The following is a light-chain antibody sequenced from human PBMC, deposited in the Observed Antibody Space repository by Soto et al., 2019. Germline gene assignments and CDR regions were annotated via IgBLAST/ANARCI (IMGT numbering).Light chain of an antibody. J-gene: IGLJ1*01. CDR3: SSYAGSNNFV. CDR1: SSDVCSYKY. V-gene: IGLV2-8*01. Sequence: QSALTQPPSAAGSPGQSVTISCTGTSSDVCSYKYVSWYQQHPGKAPKFIIYDVTKRPSGVPDRFSGSKSGNTASLTDSGLQAENEADYYRSSYAGSNNFVFGTGTKLTVL. CDR2: DVT.